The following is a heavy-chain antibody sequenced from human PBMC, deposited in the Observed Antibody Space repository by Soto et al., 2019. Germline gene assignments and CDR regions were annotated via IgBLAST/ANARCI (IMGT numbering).Heavy chain of an antibody. CDR1: GGSISNSSYY. J-gene: IGHJ6*03. D-gene: IGHD6-13*01. CDR2: IYYSGRT. CDR3: ASAPGLAAAGTLFYYYYYMDV. V-gene: IGHV4-39*07. Sequence: SETLSLTCTVSGGSISNSSYYWGWIRQTPGKGLEWIGYIYYSGRTNYNPSLKSRVTISVDTSKNQFSLKLSSVTAADTAVYYCASAPGLAAAGTLFYYYYYMDVWGKGTTVTVSS.